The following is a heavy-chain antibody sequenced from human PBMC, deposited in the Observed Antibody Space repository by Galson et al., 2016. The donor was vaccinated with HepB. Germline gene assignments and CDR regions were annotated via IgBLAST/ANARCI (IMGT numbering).Heavy chain of an antibody. J-gene: IGHJ5*01. D-gene: IGHD3-16*01. V-gene: IGHV4-59*01. CDR1: GGSINSDY. CDR3: ARVHYDYGCPSCIDS. CDR2: VFYSGST. Sequence: ATLFLTCTVTGGSINSDYWSWIRRPPGRGLEWIGHVFYSGSTDYNPSLESRVTISVDTSKSQFSRKLNYVTTADTAVYYCARVHYDYGCPSCIDSWGRGILVTVA.